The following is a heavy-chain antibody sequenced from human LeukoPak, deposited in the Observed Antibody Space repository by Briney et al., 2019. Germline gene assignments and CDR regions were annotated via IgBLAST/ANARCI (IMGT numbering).Heavy chain of an antibody. J-gene: IGHJ5*02. Sequence: ASVKVSRKASGYTFTSYYMHWVRQAPGQGLEWMGIINPSGGSTSYAQKFQGRVTMTRDTSTSTVYMELSSLRSEDTAVYYCARAGVGATVRNWFNPWGQGTLVTVSS. CDR2: INPSGGST. CDR1: GYTFTSYY. D-gene: IGHD1-26*01. V-gene: IGHV1-46*01. CDR3: ARAGVGATVRNWFNP.